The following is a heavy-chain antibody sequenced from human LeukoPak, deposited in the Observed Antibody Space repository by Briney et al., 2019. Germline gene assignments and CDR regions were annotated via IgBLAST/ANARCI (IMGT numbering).Heavy chain of an antibody. CDR1: GFTFSNYA. CDR2: ISGSGDST. CDR3: AKDLGYSSAGGLDY. D-gene: IGHD6-19*01. J-gene: IGHJ4*02. Sequence: GGSLRLSCAASGFTFSNYAMRWVRQAPGKGLEWGSGISGSGDSTYYADSVKGRLTISRDNSKNTLYLQMNSLRAEDTAVYYCAKDLGYSSAGGLDYWGQGTLVTVSS. V-gene: IGHV3-23*01.